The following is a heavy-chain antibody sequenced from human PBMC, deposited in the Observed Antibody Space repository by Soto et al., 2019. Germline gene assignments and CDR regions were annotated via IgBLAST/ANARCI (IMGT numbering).Heavy chain of an antibody. CDR3: ARAYGDYAIGWFDP. Sequence: SETLSLTCTVSCGSISSGGYYWSWIRQHPGKGLEWIGYIYYSGSTYYNPSLKSRVTISVDTSKNQFSLKLSSVTAADTAVYYCARAYGDYAIGWFDPWGQGTLVTVSS. CDR2: IYYSGST. CDR1: CGSISSGGYY. V-gene: IGHV4-31*03. J-gene: IGHJ5*02. D-gene: IGHD4-17*01.